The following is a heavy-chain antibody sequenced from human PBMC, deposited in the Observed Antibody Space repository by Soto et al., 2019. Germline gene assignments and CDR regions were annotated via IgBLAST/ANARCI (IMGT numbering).Heavy chain of an antibody. Sequence: GPTLVNPTQTLTLTCTFSGFSLSTSGVGVGWIRQPPGKALEWLALIFWDDDKRYSPSLKSRLTITKDNSRNQVVLTLTNMDPVDTATYYCGHSRDGETDRDAFDIWGQGTLVTVSS. CDR3: GHSRDGETDRDAFDI. J-gene: IGHJ3*02. CDR1: GFSLSTSGVG. CDR2: IFWDDDK. V-gene: IGHV2-5*02.